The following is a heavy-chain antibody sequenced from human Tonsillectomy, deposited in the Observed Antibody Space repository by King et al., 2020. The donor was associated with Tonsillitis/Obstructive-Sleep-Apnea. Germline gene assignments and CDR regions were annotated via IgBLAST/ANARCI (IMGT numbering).Heavy chain of an antibody. CDR3: VRDDSWAFDI. J-gene: IGHJ3*02. CDR1: GFTFSSYS. Sequence: VQLVESGGGLVQPGGSLRLSCAASGFTFSSYSMNWVRQAPGRGLEWVSHIRSSSDTIFYADSVKGRFTISRDNAKRSLYLQMNSLRDEDTAVYYCVRDDSWAFDIWGQGTMVTVSS. CDR2: IRSSSDTI. D-gene: IGHD3/OR15-3a*01. V-gene: IGHV3-48*02.